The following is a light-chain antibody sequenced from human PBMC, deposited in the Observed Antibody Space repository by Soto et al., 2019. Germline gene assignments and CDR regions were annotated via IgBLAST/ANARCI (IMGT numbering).Light chain of an antibody. CDR1: QSVSSSY. J-gene: IGKJ1*01. CDR3: QQYGSSPT. Sequence: EIVLTQSPGTLSLSPGERATLSCRARQSVSSSYLAWYQQKPGQAPRLLIYGASSRATGIPDRFSGSGSGTDFTLTISRLDPEDFAVYYCQQYGSSPTFGQGTKVEIK. V-gene: IGKV3-20*01. CDR2: GAS.